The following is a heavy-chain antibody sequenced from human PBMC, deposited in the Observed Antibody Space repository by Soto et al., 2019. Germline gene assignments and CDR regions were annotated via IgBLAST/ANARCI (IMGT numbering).Heavy chain of an antibody. CDR1: GYTFTSYG. CDR2: ISAYNGNT. V-gene: IGHV1-18*04. D-gene: IGHD5-18*01. CDR3: ARDHNQLRGYSYGSSSFDY. J-gene: IGHJ4*02. Sequence: SVKVSCKTSGYTFTSYGISWVRQAPGQVLEWMGWISAYNGNTNYAQKLQGRVTMTTDTSTSTAYMELRSLRSDDTAVYYCARDHNQLRGYSYGSSSFDYWGQGTLVTVSS.